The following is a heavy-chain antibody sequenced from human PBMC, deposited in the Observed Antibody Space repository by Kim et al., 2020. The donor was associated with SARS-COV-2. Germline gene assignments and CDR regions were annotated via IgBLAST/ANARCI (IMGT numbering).Heavy chain of an antibody. CDR1: GGTFSSYA. Sequence: SVKVSCKAPGGTFSSYAISWVRQAPGQGLEWMGGIIPIFGTANYAQKFQGRVTITADESTSTAYMELSSLRSEDTAVYYCASRGGPSSSSGYYGMDVWGQGTTVTVSS. CDR3: ASRGGPSSSSGYYGMDV. V-gene: IGHV1-69*13. CDR2: IIPIFGTA. D-gene: IGHD6-6*01. J-gene: IGHJ6*02.